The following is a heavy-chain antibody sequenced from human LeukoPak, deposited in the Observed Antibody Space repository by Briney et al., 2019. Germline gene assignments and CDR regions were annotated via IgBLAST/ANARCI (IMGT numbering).Heavy chain of an antibody. CDR2: INHSGST. D-gene: IGHD2-8*01. J-gene: IGHJ2*01. CDR3: ARVMVSRPWYFDL. Sequence: SETLSLTCAVYGGSFSGYYWSWIRQPPGKGLEWIGEINHSGSTNYNPSLESRVTISVDTSKNQFSLKLSSVTAADTAVYYCARVMVSRPWYFDLWGRGTLVTVSS. CDR1: GGSFSGYY. V-gene: IGHV4-34*01.